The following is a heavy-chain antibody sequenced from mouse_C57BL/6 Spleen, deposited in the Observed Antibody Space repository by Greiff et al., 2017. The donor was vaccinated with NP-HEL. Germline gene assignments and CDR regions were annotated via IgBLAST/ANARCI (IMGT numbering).Heavy chain of an antibody. Sequence: QVQLKQPGAELVRPGSSVKLSCKASGYTFTSYWMDWVKQRPGQGLEWIGNIYPSDSETHYNQKFKDKATLTVDKSSSTAYMQLSSLASEDSAVDYWASRVAPCGFECRGQGTTLSV. V-gene: IGHV1-61*01. D-gene: IGHD1-1*02. CDR1: GYTFTSYW. CDR2: IYPSDSET. CDR3: ASRVAPCGFEC. J-gene: IGHJ2*01.